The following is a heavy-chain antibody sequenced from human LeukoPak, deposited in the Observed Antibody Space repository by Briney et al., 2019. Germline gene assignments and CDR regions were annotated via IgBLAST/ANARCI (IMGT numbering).Heavy chain of an antibody. J-gene: IGHJ4*02. CDR2: ISYDGSNK. V-gene: IGHV3-30*04. Sequence: GGSLRLSCAASGFTFSSYAMHWVRQAPGKGLEWVAVISYDGSNKYYADSVKGRFTISRDNSKNTLYLQMNSLRAEDTAVYYCARDYMIVGLFDYWGQGTLVTVSS. D-gene: IGHD3-22*01. CDR1: GFTFSSYA. CDR3: ARDYMIVGLFDY.